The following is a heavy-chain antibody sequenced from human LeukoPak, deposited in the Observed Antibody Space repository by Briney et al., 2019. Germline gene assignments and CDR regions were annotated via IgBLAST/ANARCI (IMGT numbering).Heavy chain of an antibody. D-gene: IGHD3-22*01. Sequence: PSETLSLTCTVSGGSISSYYWSWIRQHPGKGLEWIGYIYYSGSTYYNPSLKSRVTISVDTSKNQFSLKLSSVTAADTAVYYCAKTNYYDSSGYYMYYFDYWGQGTLVTVSS. CDR3: AKTNYYDSSGYYMYYFDY. CDR1: GGSISSYY. J-gene: IGHJ4*02. CDR2: IYYSGST. V-gene: IGHV4-59*06.